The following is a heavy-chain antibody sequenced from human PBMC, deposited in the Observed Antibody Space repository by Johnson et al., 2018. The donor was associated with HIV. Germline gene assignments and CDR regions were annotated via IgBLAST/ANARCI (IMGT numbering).Heavy chain of an antibody. J-gene: IGHJ3*02. V-gene: IGHV3-20*04. CDR2: INWNGGST. Sequence: MLLVESGGGVVRPGGSLRLSCAASGFTFDDYGMSWVRQAPGKGLEWVSGINWNGGSTGYADSVKGRFTISRDNAKNSLYLQMNSLRAEDTAVYYCASCDSNSRWWRAFDMWGQGTMVSVSS. D-gene: IGHD2/OR15-2a*01. CDR1: GFTFDDYG. CDR3: ASCDSNSRWWRAFDM.